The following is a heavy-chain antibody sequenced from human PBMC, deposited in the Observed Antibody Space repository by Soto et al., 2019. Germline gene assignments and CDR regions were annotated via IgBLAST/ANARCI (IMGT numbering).Heavy chain of an antibody. V-gene: IGHV3-23*01. CDR1: GFTFSSYA. D-gene: IGHD3-10*01. Sequence: GGSLRLSCAASGFTFSSYAMSWVRQAPGKGLEWVSAISGSGGSTYYADSVKGRCTISRDNSKNTLYLQMNSLRAEDTAVYYCAKSLVRGVIISWSDYWGQGTLVTVS. J-gene: IGHJ4*02. CDR3: AKSLVRGVIISWSDY. CDR2: ISGSGGST.